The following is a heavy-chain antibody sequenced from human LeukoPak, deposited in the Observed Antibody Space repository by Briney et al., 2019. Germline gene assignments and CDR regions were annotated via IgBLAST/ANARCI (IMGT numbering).Heavy chain of an antibody. D-gene: IGHD3-3*01. CDR2: IIPIFGTA. CDR3: ARRRDFGEFDY. Sequence: ASVKVSCKASGGTFSSYAITWVRQAPGQGLEWMGGIIPIFGTANYAQKFQGRVTITTDESTSTAYMELSSLRSEDTAVYYCARRRDFGEFDYWGQGTLVTGSS. J-gene: IGHJ4*02. CDR1: GGTFSSYA. V-gene: IGHV1-69*05.